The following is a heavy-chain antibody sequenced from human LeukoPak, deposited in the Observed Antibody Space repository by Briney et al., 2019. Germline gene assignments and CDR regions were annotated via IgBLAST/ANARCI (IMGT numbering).Heavy chain of an antibody. CDR1: GFTFSDYY. CDR2: IRSSGTTI. CDR3: ARVAQLWFGNDY. J-gene: IGHJ4*02. Sequence: PGGSLRLSCAASGFTFSDYYMTWIRQAPGKGLEWASYIRSSGTTIYYADSVKGRFTISRDNAKNSLYLQMNSLRAEDTAVYYCARVAQLWFGNDYWGQGTLVTVSS. V-gene: IGHV3-11*04. D-gene: IGHD5-18*01.